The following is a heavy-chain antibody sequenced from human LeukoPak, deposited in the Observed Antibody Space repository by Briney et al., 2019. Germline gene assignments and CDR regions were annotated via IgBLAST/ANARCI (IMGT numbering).Heavy chain of an antibody. D-gene: IGHD2-21*02. CDR2: INPDGRDT. Sequence: GGSLRLSCAASGFTLNNAWMSWVRQAPGKGLEWVAHINPDGRDTYYVDSVKGRFTISRDNAQNSMYLQMNSLRVEDTAVYYCTSWGDTTAEYFQRWGQGTLVTVSS. V-gene: IGHV3-7*01. CDR3: TSWGDTTAEYFQR. J-gene: IGHJ1*01. CDR1: GFTLNNAW.